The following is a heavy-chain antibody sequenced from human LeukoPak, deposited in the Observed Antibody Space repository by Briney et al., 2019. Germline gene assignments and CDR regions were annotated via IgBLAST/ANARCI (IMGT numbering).Heavy chain of an antibody. CDR2: IYYSGTT. CDR3: AREDPQTTVPEGMDV. CDR1: GGSSSYYY. Sequence: SETLSLTCTVSGGSSSYYYWSWIRQSPGKGLEWIGYIYYSGTTNYNSSLKSRVTISVDTSKNQFSLQLRSVTAADTAVYYCAREDPQTTVPEGMDVWGQGTTVTVSS. J-gene: IGHJ6*02. V-gene: IGHV4-59*01. D-gene: IGHD4-17*01.